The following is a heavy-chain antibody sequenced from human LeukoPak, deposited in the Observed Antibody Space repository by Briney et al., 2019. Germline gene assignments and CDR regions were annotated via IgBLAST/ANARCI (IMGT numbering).Heavy chain of an antibody. V-gene: IGHV4-4*07. CDR2: FFASGST. D-gene: IGHD3-16*01. CDR3: ARDGPNYGQLDY. CDR1: GGSISTYY. J-gene: IGHJ4*02. Sequence: PSETLSLTCTFSGGSISTYYWSWIRQSAGKGLEWIGRFFASGSTSYNPSFKSRVTMSVDTSKNQFSLKLSSVTAADTVVYYCARDGPNYGQLDYWGQGTLVTVSS.